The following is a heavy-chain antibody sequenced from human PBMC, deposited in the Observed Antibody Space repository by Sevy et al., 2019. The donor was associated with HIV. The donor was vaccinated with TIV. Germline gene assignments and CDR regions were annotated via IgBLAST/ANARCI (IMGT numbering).Heavy chain of an antibody. CDR2: ISWDGGST. CDR3: AKDGVYSSSSGSTPYDFDY. V-gene: IGHV3-43*01. Sequence: GGSLRLSCAASGFTFDDYTMHWVRQAPGKGLEWVSLISWDGGSTYYADSVKGRFTISRDNSKNSLYLQMNSLRTEDTALYYCAKDGVYSSSSGSTPYDFDYWGQGTLVTVSS. D-gene: IGHD6-6*01. CDR1: GFTFDDYT. J-gene: IGHJ4*02.